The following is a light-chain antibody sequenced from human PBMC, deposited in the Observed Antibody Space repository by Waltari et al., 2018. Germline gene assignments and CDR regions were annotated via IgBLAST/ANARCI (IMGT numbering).Light chain of an antibody. CDR3: QQYNNWPWT. CDR1: QSVSNS. J-gene: IGKJ1*01. CDR2: GAS. Sequence: IVRTQPPDTLFVAPGERATLSCRASQSVSNSLVWYQRKPGQAPRLLMYGASTRAPGVPARFSGSGSGTEFTLTISSLQSEDFAIYYCQQYNNWPWTFGQGTKVEIK. V-gene: IGKV3-15*01.